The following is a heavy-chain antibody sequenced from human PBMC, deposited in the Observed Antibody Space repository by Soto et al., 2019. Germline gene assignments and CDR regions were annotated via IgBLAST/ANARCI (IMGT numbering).Heavy chain of an antibody. CDR2: ISYDGSNK. J-gene: IGHJ4*02. V-gene: IGHV3-30-3*01. CDR3: ARGPEGWLEEFGELVGPVDY. D-gene: IGHD3-10*01. Sequence: QVQLVESGGGVVQPGRSLRLSCAASGFTFSSYAMHWVRQAPGKGLEWVAVISYDGSNKYYADSVKGRFTISRDNSKNTLYLQMNGLRAEDTAVYYCARGPEGWLEEFGELVGPVDYWGQGTLVTVSS. CDR1: GFTFSSYA.